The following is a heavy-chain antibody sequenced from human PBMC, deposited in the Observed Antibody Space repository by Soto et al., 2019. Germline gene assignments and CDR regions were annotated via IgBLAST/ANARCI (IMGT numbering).Heavy chain of an antibody. V-gene: IGHV3-53*01. CDR1: GFTVSSNY. CDR3: ARDLGGSYYYYGMDV. J-gene: IGHJ6*02. D-gene: IGHD1-26*01. Sequence: LRLSCAASGFTVSSNYMSWVRQAPGKGLEWVSVIYSGGSTYYADSVKGRFTISRDNSKNTLYLQMNSLRAEDTAVYYCARDLGGSYYYYGMDVWGQGTTVTVSS. CDR2: IYSGGST.